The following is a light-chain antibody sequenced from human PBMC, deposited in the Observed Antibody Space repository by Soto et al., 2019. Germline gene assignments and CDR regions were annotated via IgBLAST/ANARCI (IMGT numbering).Light chain of an antibody. J-gene: IGLJ1*01. CDR2: EVN. CDR3: SSYTSDNRDYV. Sequence: QSVLTQPASVSGSPGQSITISCTGTSSDVGAYTSVSWYQHHPGKAPKVMIYEVNKRPSGISNRFSGPKSVNTASLTISGLQPEDEAHYYCSSYTSDNRDYVFGTGTKVTVL. V-gene: IGLV2-14*01. CDR1: SSDVGAYTS.